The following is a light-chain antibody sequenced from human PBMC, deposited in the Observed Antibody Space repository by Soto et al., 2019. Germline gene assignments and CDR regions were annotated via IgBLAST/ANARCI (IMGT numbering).Light chain of an antibody. CDR1: SSDVGGYHY. J-gene: IGLJ1*01. CDR3: FSFTTTSNHV. Sequence: QAVQTHPASVCGSPGHAITISCTGTSSDVGGYHYVSWYQQHPGKAPKLMIYEVINRPSGVSNRFSASKSGNTAYLTISGLQVEEDAEYSCFSFTTTSNHVFGTGTKVTVL. CDR2: EVI. V-gene: IGLV2-14*01.